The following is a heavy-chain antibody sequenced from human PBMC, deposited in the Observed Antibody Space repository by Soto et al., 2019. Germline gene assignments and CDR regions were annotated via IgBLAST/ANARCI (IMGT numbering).Heavy chain of an antibody. V-gene: IGHV4-39*01. D-gene: IGHD5-18*01. J-gene: IGHJ4*02. CDR1: GGSISSSSYY. CDR3: ARQSGYSQTYFDY. CDR2: IYYSGST. Sequence: SETLSLTCTVSGGSISSSSYYWGWIRQPPGKGLEWIGSIYYSGSTYYNPSLKSRVTISVDTSKNQFSLKLSSVTAADTAVYYCARQSGYSQTYFDYWGQGTLVTVSS.